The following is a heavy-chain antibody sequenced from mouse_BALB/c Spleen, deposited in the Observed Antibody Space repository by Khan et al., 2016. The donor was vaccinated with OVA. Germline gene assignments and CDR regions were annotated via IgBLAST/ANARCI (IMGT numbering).Heavy chain of an antibody. Sequence: EVELVESGGDLVKPGGSLKLSCAASGFTFSSYSMSWVRQTLDKRLEWVATISSDGDYTYYPDSVKGRFTISRDNAKNTLYLQMSSLKSEDTAMYYCASHLTGSIAYWGQGTLVTVSA. J-gene: IGHJ3*01. CDR2: ISSDGDYT. CDR3: ASHLTGSIAY. V-gene: IGHV5-6*01. D-gene: IGHD4-1*01. CDR1: GFTFSSYS.